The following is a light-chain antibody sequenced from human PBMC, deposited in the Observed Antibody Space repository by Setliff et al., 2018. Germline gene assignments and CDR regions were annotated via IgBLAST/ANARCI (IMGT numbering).Light chain of an antibody. V-gene: IGLV2-14*01. CDR3: SAYTSSSTYV. CDR1: NSDVGGYNY. Sequence: QSVLTQPAAVSGSPGQSITISCAGTNSDVGGYNYVSWYQQHPGKAPKLVIYEVTNRPSGISNRFSGSKSGNSASLIISGLQAEDEADYYCSAYTSSSTYVFGTGTKVTVL. CDR2: EVT. J-gene: IGLJ1*01.